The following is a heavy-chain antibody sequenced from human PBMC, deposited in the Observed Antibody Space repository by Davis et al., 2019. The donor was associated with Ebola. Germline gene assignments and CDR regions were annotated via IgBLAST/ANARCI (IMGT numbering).Heavy chain of an antibody. Sequence: ASVKVSCKASGYTFTSYGISWVRQAPGQGLEWMGWISAYNGNTNYAQKLQGRVTMTTDKSTSTAYMELSSLRSEDTAVYYCARDGEQLRFLEWSPNWFDPWGQGTLVTVSS. CDR1: GYTFTSYG. D-gene: IGHD3-3*01. CDR3: ARDGEQLRFLEWSPNWFDP. V-gene: IGHV1-18*01. J-gene: IGHJ5*02. CDR2: ISAYNGNT.